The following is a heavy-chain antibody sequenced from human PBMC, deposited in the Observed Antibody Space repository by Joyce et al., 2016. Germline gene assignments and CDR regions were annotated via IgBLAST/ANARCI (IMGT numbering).Heavy chain of an antibody. Sequence: QMQLVQSGPEVKKPGTSVKVSCKASGFTFTTSAVQWVRQARGQRLEWIGWIVVASGNTDYAQKFQERVTMTRDMSTSTAYMELSSLRSEDTAVYYCAAGEVVPASWGQGTLVTVSS. J-gene: IGHJ4*02. D-gene: IGHD2-2*01. V-gene: IGHV1-58*01. CDR2: IVVASGNT. CDR1: GFTFTTSA. CDR3: AAGEVVPAS.